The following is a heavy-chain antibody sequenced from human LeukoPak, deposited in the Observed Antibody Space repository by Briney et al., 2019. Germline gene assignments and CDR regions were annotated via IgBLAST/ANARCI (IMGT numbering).Heavy chain of an antibody. J-gene: IGHJ3*02. V-gene: IGHV3-23*01. Sequence: PGGSLRLSCAASGFTFSSYAMSWVRQAPGKGLEWVSAISGSGGSTYYADSVKGRFTISRDNSKNTLYLQMNSLRAEDTAVYYCAKYKKGESYRYDAFDIWGQGTMVTVSS. D-gene: IGHD1-26*01. CDR1: GFTFSSYA. CDR2: ISGSGGST. CDR3: AKYKKGESYRYDAFDI.